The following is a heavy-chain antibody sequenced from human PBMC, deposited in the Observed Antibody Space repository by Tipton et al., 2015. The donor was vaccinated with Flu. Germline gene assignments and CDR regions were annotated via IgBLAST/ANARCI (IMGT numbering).Heavy chain of an antibody. Sequence: SLRLSCAASGFTFNNYAITWVRQAPGKGLEWVSVTSGSGGTTYYGDSGKGRFTISRDNSQNTLYLQMNSLRADDTATYYCATIGVYFYCGMDVWGQGTTVTVFS. CDR3: ATIGVYFYCGMDV. V-gene: IGHV3-23*01. CDR2: TSGSGGTT. CDR1: GFTFNNYA. J-gene: IGHJ6*02.